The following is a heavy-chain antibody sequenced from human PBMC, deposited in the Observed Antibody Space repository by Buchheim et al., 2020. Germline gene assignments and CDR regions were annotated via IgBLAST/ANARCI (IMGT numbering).Heavy chain of an antibody. Sequence: EVQLVDSGGGLVQPGGSLRLSCAASGFTFNNYEMNWVRQAPGKGLEWVSYISDSSRTKYYADSVKGRFNVSRDNGKNSLYLQMNSLRAEDTAVYYCARGRDDNSGYFDYWGQGTL. CDR1: GFTFNNYE. CDR3: ARGRDDNSGYFDY. D-gene: IGHD3-22*01. J-gene: IGHJ4*02. V-gene: IGHV3-48*03. CDR2: ISDSSRTK.